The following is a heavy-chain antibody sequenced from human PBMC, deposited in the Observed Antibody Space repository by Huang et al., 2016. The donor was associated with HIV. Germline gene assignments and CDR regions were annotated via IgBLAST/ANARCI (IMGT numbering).Heavy chain of an antibody. CDR3: STSGEFYDSSGVLDY. J-gene: IGHJ4*02. CDR2: MNPNSGET. D-gene: IGHD3-22*01. V-gene: IGHV1-2*02. Sequence: QVHLVQSGAEGKKPGASVRVSCKASGYTFPDYFLHWVRQAPGQGLGRMGRMNPNSGETNDEQKFQDRVTMTRDTSINTAYMELRRLTSDDTAVYYCSTSGEFYDSSGVLDYWGQGTLVIVST. CDR1: GYTFPDYF.